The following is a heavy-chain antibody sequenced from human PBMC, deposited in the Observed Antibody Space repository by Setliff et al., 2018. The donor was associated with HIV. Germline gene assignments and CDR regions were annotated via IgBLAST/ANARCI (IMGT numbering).Heavy chain of an antibody. CDR2: IYYSGST. D-gene: IGHD1-26*01. CDR3: ARGATREFIVGATIFDY. J-gene: IGHJ4*02. V-gene: IGHV4-59*08. Sequence: LSLTCTVSGGSISTYYWSWIRQPPGKGLEWIGYIYYSGSTNYNPSLKSRVTISVDTSKNQFSLKLSSVTAADTAVYYCARGATREFIVGATIFDYWGQGTLVTVSS. CDR1: GGSISTYY.